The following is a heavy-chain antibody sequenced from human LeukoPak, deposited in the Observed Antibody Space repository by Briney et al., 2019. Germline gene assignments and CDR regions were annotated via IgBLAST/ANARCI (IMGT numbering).Heavy chain of an antibody. D-gene: IGHD3-10*01. Sequence: PSETLSLTCAVYGGSFSGHYWSWIRQPPGKGLEWIGEINHSGSTNYNPSLKSRVTISVDTSKNQFSLKLSSVTAADTAVYYCARRVGYYGSGSYYNARNWFDPWGQGTLVTVSS. CDR3: ARRVGYYGSGSYYNARNWFDP. J-gene: IGHJ5*02. V-gene: IGHV4-34*01. CDR2: INHSGST. CDR1: GGSFSGHY.